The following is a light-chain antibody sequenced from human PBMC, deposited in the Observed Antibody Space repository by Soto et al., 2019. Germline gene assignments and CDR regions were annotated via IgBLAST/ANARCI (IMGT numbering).Light chain of an antibody. Sequence: QSALTQPASVSGSPGQSITISCTGNSSDVGGYNYVSWYQQHPGKAPKLMIYEVSNRPSGVSNRFSGSKSGNTASLTISGLQAEDEADYYCSSYTSSSTEVFGTGTKLTVL. CDR2: EVS. J-gene: IGLJ1*01. V-gene: IGLV2-14*01. CDR3: SSYTSSSTEV. CDR1: SSDVGGYNY.